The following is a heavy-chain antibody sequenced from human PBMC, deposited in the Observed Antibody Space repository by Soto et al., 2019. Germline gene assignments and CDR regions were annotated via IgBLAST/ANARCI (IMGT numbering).Heavy chain of an antibody. CDR2: INHSGST. J-gene: IGHJ6*02. D-gene: IGHD2-15*01. CDR3: ARGSHHCSGDSCSTPPPYGMDV. V-gene: IGHV4-34*01. Sequence: SETLSLTCAVYGGSFSGYYWSWIRQPPGKGLEWIGEINHSGSTNYNPSLKSRVTISVDTSKNQFSLKLSSVTAADTAVYYCARGSHHCSGDSCSTPPPYGMDVWGQGTTVTVSS. CDR1: GGSFSGYY.